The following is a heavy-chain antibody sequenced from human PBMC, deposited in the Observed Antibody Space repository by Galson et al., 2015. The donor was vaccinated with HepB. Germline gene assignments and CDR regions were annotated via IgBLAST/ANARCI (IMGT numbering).Heavy chain of an antibody. Sequence: SVKVSCKASGGTFSSYAISWVRQAPGQGLEWMGGIIPIFGTANYAQKFQGRVTITADESTSTAYMELSSLRSEDTAVYHCARVREIAAAGFDYWGQGTLVTVSS. CDR2: IIPIFGTA. V-gene: IGHV1-69*13. J-gene: IGHJ4*02. CDR1: GGTFSSYA. D-gene: IGHD6-13*01. CDR3: ARVREIAAAGFDY.